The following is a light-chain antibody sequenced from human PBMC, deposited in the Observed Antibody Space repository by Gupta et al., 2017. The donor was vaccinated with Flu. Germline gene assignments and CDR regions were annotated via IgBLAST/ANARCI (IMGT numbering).Light chain of an antibody. CDR2: DVT. CDR3: SSHAGRVTWV. V-gene: IGLV2-11*01. CDR1: SNDVGGNTR. J-gene: IGLJ1*01. Sequence: QSAPTQPRSVSGSPGQSVTISCTGTSNDVGGNTRVSWYEQRPGKSPKLILYDVTERPSGVPDLFSGSKSGNTASLTISGRQADDEADYYCSSHAGRVTWVFGTGTTVTVL.